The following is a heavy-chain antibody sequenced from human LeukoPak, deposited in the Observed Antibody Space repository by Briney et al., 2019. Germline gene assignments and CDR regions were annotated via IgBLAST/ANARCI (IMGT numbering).Heavy chain of an antibody. Sequence: ASVKVSCKASGGTFSSYAISWVRQAPGQGLEWMGGIIPIFGTANYAQKFQGRVTMTRDTSTSTVYMELSSLRSEDTAVYYCARARPTTVMYFDYWGQGTLVTVSS. D-gene: IGHD4-11*01. V-gene: IGHV1-69*05. CDR3: ARARPTTVMYFDY. CDR1: GGTFSSYA. CDR2: IIPIFGTA. J-gene: IGHJ4*02.